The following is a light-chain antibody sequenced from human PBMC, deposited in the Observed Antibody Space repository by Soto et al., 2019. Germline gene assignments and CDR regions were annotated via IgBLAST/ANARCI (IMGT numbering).Light chain of an antibody. CDR3: QQYGSAPRT. CDR1: QSVSSSF. V-gene: IGKV3-20*01. J-gene: IGKJ1*01. CDR2: SAS. Sequence: EIVLTQSPGTLSLSPGERATLSCRASQSVSSSFLAWYQQKPGQPPRLLIYSASGRATGIPDRFSGSGSGTDSTLTISSLEPEDSAVYYCQQYGSAPRTFGQGTKVDIK.